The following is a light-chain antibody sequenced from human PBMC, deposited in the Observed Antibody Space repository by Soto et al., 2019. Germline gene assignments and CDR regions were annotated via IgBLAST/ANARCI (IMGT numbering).Light chain of an antibody. Sequence: DVVMTQSPLSLPVTLGQPASISCRSSESLVYSNGETYLDWFQQRPGQSPRRLIYTVSNRDSGVPDRFSGSGACTDFTLKISRVEAEDVGIYYCMQCTHWPPYTFGQGTRLQIK. J-gene: IGKJ2*01. CDR3: MQCTHWPPYT. CDR1: ESLVYSNGETY. CDR2: TVS. V-gene: IGKV2-30*01.